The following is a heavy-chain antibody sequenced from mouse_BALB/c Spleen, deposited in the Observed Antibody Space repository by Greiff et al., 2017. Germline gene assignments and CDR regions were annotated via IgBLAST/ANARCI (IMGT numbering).Heavy chain of an antibody. J-gene: IGHJ3*01. CDR1: GYTFTSYT. Sequence: QVQLKESAAELARPGASVKMSCKASGYTFTSYTMHWVKQRPGQGLEWIGYINPSSGYTEYNQKFKDKTTLTADKSSSTAYMQLSSLTSEDSAVYYCARGNVAYWGQGTLVTVSA. CDR3: ARGNVAY. CDR2: INPSSGYT. V-gene: IGHV1-4*02.